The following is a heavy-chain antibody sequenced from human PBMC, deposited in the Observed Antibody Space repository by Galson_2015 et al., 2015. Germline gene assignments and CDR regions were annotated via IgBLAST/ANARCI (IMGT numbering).Heavy chain of an antibody. Sequence: SLRLSCAASGFTFSSYGMHWVRQAPGKGLEWVAVISYDGSNKYYADSVKGRFTISRDNSKNTLYLQMNSLRAEDTAVYYCASFSSGEIDYYYYGMDVWGQGTTVTVSS. V-gene: IGHV3-30*03. CDR3: ASFSSGEIDYYYYGMDV. D-gene: IGHD6-19*01. CDR1: GFTFSSYG. J-gene: IGHJ6*02. CDR2: ISYDGSNK.